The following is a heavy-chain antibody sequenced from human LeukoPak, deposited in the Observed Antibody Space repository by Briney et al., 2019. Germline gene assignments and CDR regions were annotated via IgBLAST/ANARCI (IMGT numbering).Heavy chain of an antibody. CDR2: IYYSGST. CDR3: ARDRRLLDAFDI. V-gene: IGHV4-59*01. CDR1: GGSISSYY. J-gene: IGHJ3*02. Sequence: PSETLSLTCTVSGGSISSYYWSWIRQPPGKGLEWIGYIYYSGSTNYNPSLKSRVTISVDTSKNQFSLKLSSVTAADTAVYYCARDRRLLDAFDIWGQGTMVTVSS. D-gene: IGHD2-15*01.